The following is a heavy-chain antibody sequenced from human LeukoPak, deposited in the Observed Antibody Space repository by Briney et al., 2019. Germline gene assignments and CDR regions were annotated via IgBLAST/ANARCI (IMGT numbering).Heavy chain of an antibody. J-gene: IGHJ4*02. CDR1: GYTFTSYG. Sequence: WASVKVSSKASGYTFTSYGISWVRQAPGQGLEWMGWISAYNGNTNYAQKLQGRVTMTTDTSTSTAYMELRSLRSDDTAVYYCARVRGIVATSDFDYWGQGTLVTVSS. CDR2: ISAYNGNT. CDR3: ARVRGIVATSDFDY. V-gene: IGHV1-18*01. D-gene: IGHD5-12*01.